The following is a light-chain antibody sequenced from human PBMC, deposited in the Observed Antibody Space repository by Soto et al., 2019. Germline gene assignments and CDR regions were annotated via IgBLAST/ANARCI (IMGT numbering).Light chain of an antibody. V-gene: IGKV1-5*01. J-gene: IGKJ1*01. Sequence: DLQMTQSPSTLSASVGYRVTITCRASQSISSWLAWYRQKPGKAPKLLIYDASSLESGVPSRFSGSGSGTEFTLTISSLQPDDFATYYCQQYNSYSFGQGTKV. CDR1: QSISSW. CDR2: DAS. CDR3: QQYNSYS.